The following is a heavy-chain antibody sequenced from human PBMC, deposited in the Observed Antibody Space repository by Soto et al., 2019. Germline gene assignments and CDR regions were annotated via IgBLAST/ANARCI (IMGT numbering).Heavy chain of an antibody. CDR2: ISGSGGST. CDR1: GFTFSSYA. CDR3: AKASDYYDSRVSWDPPHLFEVGY. Sequence: GGSLRLSCAASGFTFSSYAMSWVRQAPGKGLEWVSAISGSGGSTYYADSVKGRFTIARDNSKNTLYLQMNSLRAEDTAVYYCAKASDYYDSRVSWDPPHLFEVGYWGQGTLVTVSS. J-gene: IGHJ4*02. V-gene: IGHV3-23*01. D-gene: IGHD3-22*01.